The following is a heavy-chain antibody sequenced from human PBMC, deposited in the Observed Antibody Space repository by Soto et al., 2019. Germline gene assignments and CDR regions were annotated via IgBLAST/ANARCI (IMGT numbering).Heavy chain of an antibody. CDR1: EXNVMSYC. D-gene: IGHD3-16*01. V-gene: IGHV3-7*01. CDR2: IKEDGSEI. J-gene: IGHJ4*02. Sequence: GSLRLCCAVSEXNVMSYCMSWVRQAPGKGLEWVASIKEDGSEIYYLQSVRGRFTISRDSAGNALHLAMNYLSAEDTGVYFCARDIGFDYVNWGQGTLGTVSS. CDR3: ARDIGFDYVN.